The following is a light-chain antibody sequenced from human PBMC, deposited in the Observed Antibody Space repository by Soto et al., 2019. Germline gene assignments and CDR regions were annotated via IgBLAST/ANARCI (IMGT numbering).Light chain of an antibody. CDR3: SSYSGASASSASYV. V-gene: IGLV2-23*02. Sequence: QSVLTQPASVSGSPGQSITISCTGTSSDVGTFNLVSWYQQHPGKAPKLLIFEVSNRPSGVSIRFSGSKPGNTASLTISGLQAEDEADYYCSSYSGASASSASYVFATGTKVTVL. CDR1: SSDVGTFNL. J-gene: IGLJ1*01. CDR2: EVS.